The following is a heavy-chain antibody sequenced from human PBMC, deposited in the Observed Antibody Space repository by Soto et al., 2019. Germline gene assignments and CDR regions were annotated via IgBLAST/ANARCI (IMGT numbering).Heavy chain of an antibody. D-gene: IGHD6-13*01. CDR3: ARDVRAAAAALSYFDY. J-gene: IGHJ4*02. V-gene: IGHV3-33*01. Sequence: GGSLRLSCAASGFTFSSYGMHWVRQAPGKGLEWVAVIWYDGSNKYYADSVKGRFTISRDNSKNTLYLQMNSLRAEDTAVYYCARDVRAAAAALSYFDYWGQGTLVTVSS. CDR2: IWYDGSNK. CDR1: GFTFSSYG.